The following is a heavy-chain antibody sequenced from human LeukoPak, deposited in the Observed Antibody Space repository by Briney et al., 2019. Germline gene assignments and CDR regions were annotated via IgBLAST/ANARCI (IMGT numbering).Heavy chain of an antibody. V-gene: IGHV3-23*01. J-gene: IGHJ4*02. CDR2: IVGSGANT. CDR3: AKWGDYDVLTGYYDPDN. Sequence: GASLRLSCAASGFIFSNYAMSWARQAPGKGLEWVSAIVGSGANTYYADSVKGRFTISRDNPRNTLYLQMNSLRAEDTAVHYCAKWGDYDVLTGYYDPDNWGQGTLVTVSS. CDR1: GFIFSNYA. D-gene: IGHD3-9*01.